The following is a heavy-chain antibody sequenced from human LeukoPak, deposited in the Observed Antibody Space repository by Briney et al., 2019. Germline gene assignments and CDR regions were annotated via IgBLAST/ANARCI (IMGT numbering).Heavy chain of an antibody. CDR3: ARAGRPMIGGVTPLEHFDS. Sequence: ASVKVSCKASGYTFSSYAIHWVRQAPGQGLEWMGWINAGVGNTKYSEKFQGRVTVTRDTPATTAYMELSSLRAEDTAVYYCARAGRPMIGGVTPLEHFDSWGQGTLVTVSS. CDR1: GYTFSSYA. D-gene: IGHD3-10*01. J-gene: IGHJ4*02. V-gene: IGHV1-3*01. CDR2: INAGVGNT.